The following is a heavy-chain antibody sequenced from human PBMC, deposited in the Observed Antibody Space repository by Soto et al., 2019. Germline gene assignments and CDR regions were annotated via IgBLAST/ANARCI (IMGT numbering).Heavy chain of an antibody. CDR2: IRSRANHYAT. CDR1: GFTFSVSS. D-gene: IGHD3-16*01. Sequence: EVHLVESGGGLVRPGGSVRLSCAASGFTFSVSSMHWVRQASGKGLEWLSRIRSRANHYATTYSESLKGRVIISRDDSQDTMFLEMSSLRTEDTAMYYCAIEGVGFGHWGQGTLVTVSS. CDR3: AIEGVGFGH. V-gene: IGHV3-73*01. J-gene: IGHJ4*02.